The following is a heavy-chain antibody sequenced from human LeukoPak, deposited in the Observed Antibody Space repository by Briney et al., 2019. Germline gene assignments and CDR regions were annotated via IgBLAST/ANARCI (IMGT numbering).Heavy chain of an antibody. D-gene: IGHD3/OR15-3a*01. J-gene: IGHJ4*02. CDR1: GGSFSGYY. CDR2: INHSGST. CDR3: ARSFSGTVIFRY. V-gene: IGHV4-34*01. Sequence: SETLSLTCAVYGGSFSGYYWSWIRQPPGKGLEWIGEINHSGSTNYNPSLKSRVAISVDTSKNQFSLKLSSVTAADTAVYYCARSFSGTVIFRYWGQETLVTVSS.